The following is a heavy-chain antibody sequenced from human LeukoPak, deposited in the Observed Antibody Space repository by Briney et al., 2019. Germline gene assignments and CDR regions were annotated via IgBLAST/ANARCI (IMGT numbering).Heavy chain of an antibody. J-gene: IGHJ6*03. CDR3: ARDRGAVGGLLSYHFYYMDV. V-gene: IGHV3-48*01. Sequence: PGGSLRLSCAASGFTFSSHNMNWVRQAPGRGLEWISYITTGSSTIKYADSVKGRFTIYRDNTKSSLYLQMNSLRAEDTAVYYCARDRGAVGGLLSYHFYYMDVWGKGTPVTVS. D-gene: IGHD3-16*01. CDR2: ITTGSSTI. CDR1: GFTFSSHN.